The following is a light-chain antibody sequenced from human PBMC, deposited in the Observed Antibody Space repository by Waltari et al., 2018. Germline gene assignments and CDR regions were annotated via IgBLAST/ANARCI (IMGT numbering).Light chain of an antibody. CDR3: CSYAGRTTWV. V-gene: IGLV2-23*02. Sequence: QSALTQPASVSGSPGQSITISCTGTSSDVGNYNLVSWYQQHPGRAPKLIIYAVSERPSGVSNLFSGSKSANTAALTVSGLQAEDEADYYCCSYAGRTTWVFGGGTNLTVL. CDR2: AVS. CDR1: SSDVGNYNL. J-gene: IGLJ3*02.